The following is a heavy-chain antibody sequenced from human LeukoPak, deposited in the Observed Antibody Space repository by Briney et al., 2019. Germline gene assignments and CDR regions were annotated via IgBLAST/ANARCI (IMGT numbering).Heavy chain of an antibody. CDR2: IYTSGST. CDR3: ARARGRYRNYYYYMDV. V-gene: IGHV4-4*07. Sequence: PSETLSLTCTVSGGSISSYYWSWIRQPAGKGLEWIGRIYTSGSTNYNPSLKSRVTISVDTSKNQFSLKLSSVTAADTAVYYCARARGRYRNYYYYMDVWGKGTTVTVSS. D-gene: IGHD3-16*02. CDR1: GGSISSYY. J-gene: IGHJ6*03.